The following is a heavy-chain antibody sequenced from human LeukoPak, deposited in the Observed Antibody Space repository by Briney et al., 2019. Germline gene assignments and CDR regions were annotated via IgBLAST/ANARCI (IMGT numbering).Heavy chain of an antibody. Sequence: ASVKVSCKASGYXFTSYYIHWVRQAPGQGLEWMGIINPSGGSTSYAQKFQGRVTMTRDTSTSTVYMELSSLRSEDTAVYYCARDPGIVVVPAATDTDYWGQGTLVTVSS. CDR1: GYXFTSYY. CDR3: ARDPGIVVVPAATDTDY. V-gene: IGHV1-46*01. D-gene: IGHD2-2*01. J-gene: IGHJ4*02. CDR2: INPSGGST.